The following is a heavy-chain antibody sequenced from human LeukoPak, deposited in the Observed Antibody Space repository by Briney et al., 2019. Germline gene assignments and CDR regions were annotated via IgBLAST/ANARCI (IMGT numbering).Heavy chain of an antibody. D-gene: IGHD1-26*01. V-gene: IGHV3-15*01. CDR3: TTEGGRYSGSYYDDYYYGMDV. CDR1: GFTFSNAW. CDR2: IKSKTDGGTT. Sequence: GGSLRLSCAASGFTFSNAWMSWVRQAPGKGLEWVGRIKSKTDGGTTDYAAPVKGRFTISRDDSKNTLYLQMNSLKTEDTAVYYCTTEGGRYSGSYYDDYYYGMDVWGQGTTVTVSS. J-gene: IGHJ6*02.